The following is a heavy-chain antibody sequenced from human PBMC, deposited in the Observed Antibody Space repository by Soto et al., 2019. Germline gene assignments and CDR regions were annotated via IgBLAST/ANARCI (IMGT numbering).Heavy chain of an antibody. CDR3: ASSQADTADAFDI. Sequence: GGSLRLSCAASGFTVSSNYMSWVRQAPGKGLEWVSVIYSGGSTYYADSVKGRFTISRHNSKNTLYLQMNSLRAEDTAVYYCASSQADTADAFDIWGQGTMVTVSS. CDR1: GFTVSSNY. D-gene: IGHD5-18*01. J-gene: IGHJ3*02. CDR2: IYSGGST. V-gene: IGHV3-53*04.